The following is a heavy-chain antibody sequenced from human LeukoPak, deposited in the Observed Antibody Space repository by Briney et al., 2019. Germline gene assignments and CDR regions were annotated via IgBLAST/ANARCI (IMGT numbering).Heavy chain of an antibody. CDR1: GFTFSSYW. J-gene: IGHJ6*02. CDR3: ARGGGLDV. V-gene: IGHV3-7*03. Sequence: GGSLRLSCAASGFTFSSYWMNWARQAPGKGLEWVASINHNGNVNYYVDSVEGRFTISRDNAKNSLYLQMSNLRAEDTAVYFCARGGGLDVWSQGATVTASS. CDR2: INHNGNVN. D-gene: IGHD3-16*01.